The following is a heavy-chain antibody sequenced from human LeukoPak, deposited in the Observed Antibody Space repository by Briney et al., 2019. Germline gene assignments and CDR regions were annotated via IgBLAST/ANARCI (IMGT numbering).Heavy chain of an antibody. CDR3: ARAIQFGGYFDY. D-gene: IGHD2-15*01. Sequence: GGSLRLSCAASGFTLSGDYMSWVRQAPGKGLEWVSVIFGAGTTYYADTARVRFTISRDNSKNTLYLQMNSLRAEDTAVYYCARAIQFGGYFDYWGQGTLVTVST. CDR2: IFGAGTT. V-gene: IGHV3-53*01. J-gene: IGHJ4*02. CDR1: GFTLSGDY.